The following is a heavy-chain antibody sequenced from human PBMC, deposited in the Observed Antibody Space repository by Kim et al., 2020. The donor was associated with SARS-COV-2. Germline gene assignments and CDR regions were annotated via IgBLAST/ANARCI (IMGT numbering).Heavy chain of an antibody. CDR3: ARDPYRNYFEL. CDR1: GYIFSGYF. V-gene: IGHV1-2*02. Sequence: ASVKVSCKASGYIFSGYFIHWVRQAPGQGLEWMGWINAKSGGTKPTQEFQGRMSLTRDTSTTTAFMELRGLRSDDTAIYYCARDPYRNYFELWGQGTLVT. D-gene: IGHD3-9*01. CDR2: INAKSGGT. J-gene: IGHJ4*02.